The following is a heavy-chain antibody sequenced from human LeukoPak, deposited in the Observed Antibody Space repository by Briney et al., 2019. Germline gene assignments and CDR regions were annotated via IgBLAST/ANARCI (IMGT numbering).Heavy chain of an antibody. CDR1: GGSISTYY. Sequence: SETLSLTCTVSGGSISTYYWKWIRQPAGQGLEWIGHIYSSGSANYNPSLKSRVTMSVDTSKNQFSLRLTSVTAADTAVYYCARRAGNSGFFDYWGQGILVTVSS. J-gene: IGHJ4*02. CDR3: ARRAGNSGFFDY. D-gene: IGHD6-25*01. V-gene: IGHV4-4*07. CDR2: IYSSGSA.